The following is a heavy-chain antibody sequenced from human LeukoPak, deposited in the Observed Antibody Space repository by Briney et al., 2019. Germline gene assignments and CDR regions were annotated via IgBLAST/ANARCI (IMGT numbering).Heavy chain of an antibody. V-gene: IGHV4-39*07. Sequence: SETLSLTCTVSGGSISSSSYYWGWIRQPPGKGLEWIGSIYYSGSTYYNPSLKSRVTISVDTSKNQFSLKLSSVTAADTAVYYCARIAVSGTWVDYWGQGTLVTVSS. CDR2: IYYSGST. D-gene: IGHD6-19*01. J-gene: IGHJ4*02. CDR3: ARIAVSGTWVDY. CDR1: GGSISSSSYY.